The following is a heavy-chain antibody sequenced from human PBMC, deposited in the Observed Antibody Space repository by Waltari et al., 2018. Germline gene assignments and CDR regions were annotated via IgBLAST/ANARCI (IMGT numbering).Heavy chain of an antibody. CDR2: ISSSGSTI. D-gene: IGHD6-19*01. Sequence: EVQLVESGGGLVQPGGSLRLPCAASGFTFSSYDMNWVRQAPGKGLDWVSYISSSGSTIYYGDSVKGRFTMSRDNAKKSLYLQMNSLRAEDTAVYYCARDGAVAGNFDYWGQGTQVTVSS. V-gene: IGHV3-48*03. CDR1: GFTFSSYD. J-gene: IGHJ4*02. CDR3: ARDGAVAGNFDY.